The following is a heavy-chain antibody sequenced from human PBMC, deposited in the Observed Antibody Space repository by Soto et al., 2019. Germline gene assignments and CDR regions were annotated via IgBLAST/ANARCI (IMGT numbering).Heavy chain of an antibody. Sequence: EVQLLESGGGLVQPGGSLRLSCAASGFTFSSYAMSWVRQAPGKGLEWVSAVSGSGGSTYYADSVKGRFTISRDNSKNTLYLQMNSLRAEDTAVYYCAKARQDIVVAYYMDVWGKGTTVTVSS. CDR3: AKARQDIVVAYYMDV. CDR1: GFTFSSYA. V-gene: IGHV3-23*01. J-gene: IGHJ6*03. D-gene: IGHD2-2*01. CDR2: VSGSGGST.